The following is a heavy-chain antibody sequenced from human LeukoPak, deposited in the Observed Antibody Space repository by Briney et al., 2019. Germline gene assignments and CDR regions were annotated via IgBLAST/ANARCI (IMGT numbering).Heavy chain of an antibody. CDR3: ATPTMVRGVRGAFDI. J-gene: IGHJ4*02. D-gene: IGHD3-10*01. Sequence: GESLKISCKGSGYSFTSYWIGWVRQMPGKGLEWMGIIYPGDSDTRYSPSFQGQVTISADKSISTAYLQWSSLKASDTAMYYCATPTMVRGVRGAFDIWGQGTLVTVSS. V-gene: IGHV5-51*01. CDR2: IYPGDSDT. CDR1: GYSFTSYW.